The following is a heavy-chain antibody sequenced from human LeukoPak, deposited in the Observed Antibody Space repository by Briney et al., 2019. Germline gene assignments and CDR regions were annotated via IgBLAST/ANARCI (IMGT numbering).Heavy chain of an antibody. D-gene: IGHD6-13*01. CDR2: INHSGST. V-gene: IGHV4-34*01. Sequence: KSSETLSLTCAVYGGSFSGYYWSWIRQPPGKGLEWIGEINHSGSTNYNPSLKSRVTISVDTSKNQFSLKLSSVTAADTAVYYCARRSTRQQLVRGAFDYWGQGTLVTVSS. CDR1: GGSFSGYY. CDR3: ARRSTRQQLVRGAFDY. J-gene: IGHJ4*02.